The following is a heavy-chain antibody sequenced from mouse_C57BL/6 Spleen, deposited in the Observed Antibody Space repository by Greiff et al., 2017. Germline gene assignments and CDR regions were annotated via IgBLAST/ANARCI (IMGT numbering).Heavy chain of an antibody. Sequence: VNVVESGAELVKPGASVKISCKASGYAFSSYWMNWVKQRPGKGLEWIGQIYPGDGDTNYNGKFKGKATLTADKSSSTAYMQLSSLTSEDSAVYFCAREEAPGYWGKGTTLTVSS. J-gene: IGHJ2*01. CDR3: AREEAPGY. CDR1: GYAFSSYW. CDR2: IYPGDGDT. V-gene: IGHV1-80*01.